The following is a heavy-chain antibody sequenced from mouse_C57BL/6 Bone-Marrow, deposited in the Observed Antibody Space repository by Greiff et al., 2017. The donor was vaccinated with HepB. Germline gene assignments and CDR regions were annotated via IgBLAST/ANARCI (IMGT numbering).Heavy chain of an antibody. CDR1: GFTFSSYA. J-gene: IGHJ4*01. CDR2: ISSGGDYI. V-gene: IGHV5-9-1*02. CDR3: TRDLSYAMDY. Sequence: KRQASGEGLVKPGGSLKLSCAASGFTFSSYAMSWVRQTPEKRLEWVAYISSGGDYIYYADTVKGRFTISRDNARNTLYLQMSSLKSEDTAMYYCTRDLSYAMDYWGQGTSVTVSS. D-gene: IGHD6-1*01.